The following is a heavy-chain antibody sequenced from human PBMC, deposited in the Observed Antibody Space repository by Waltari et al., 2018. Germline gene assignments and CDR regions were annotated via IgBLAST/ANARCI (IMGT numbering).Heavy chain of an antibody. Sequence: EVQVLESGGGLVQPGGSLRLSCAASGFTFSSHAMTWVRQAPGKGLGWGASISGGGYTTYYADSVKGRFTISRDNTKSTLYLQMNSLSAEDTAVYYCARPLNSKGYYYGMDVWGQGTTVTVSS. CDR1: GFTFSSHA. CDR3: ARPLNSKGYYYGMDV. D-gene: IGHD4-4*01. CDR2: ISGGGYTT. V-gene: IGHV3-23*01. J-gene: IGHJ6*02.